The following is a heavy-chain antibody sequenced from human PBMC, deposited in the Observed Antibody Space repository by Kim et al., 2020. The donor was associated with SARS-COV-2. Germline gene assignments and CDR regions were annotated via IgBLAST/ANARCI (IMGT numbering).Heavy chain of an antibody. V-gene: IGHV1-46*01. Sequence: ASVKVSCKASGYTFTSYYMHWVRQAPGQGLEWMAIINPSGGSTSYAQKFQGRVTMTRDTSTTTVYLELSSLRSEDTAVYYCARALGIAVAGTGYFDYWGQGTLFTVSS. CDR3: ARALGIAVAGTGYFDY. CDR2: INPSGGST. CDR1: GYTFTSYY. D-gene: IGHD6-19*01. J-gene: IGHJ4*02.